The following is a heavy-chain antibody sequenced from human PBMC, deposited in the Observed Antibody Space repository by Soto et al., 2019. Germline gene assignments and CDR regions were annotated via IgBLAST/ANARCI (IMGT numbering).Heavy chain of an antibody. CDR1: VFTFSSYS. V-gene: IGHV3-21*01. J-gene: IGHJ6*02. CDR2: ISSSSSYI. CDR3: ARDARYCSGGRCCCGMAV. D-gene: IGHD2-15*01. Sequence: PVGSLRLSCASSVFTFSSYSMNCVRHSPGKWLEWVSSISSSSSYIYYADSVKGRFTISRDNAKNSLYLQMNSLRAEDTAVYYCARDARYCSGGRCCCGMAVWGQGTTVT.